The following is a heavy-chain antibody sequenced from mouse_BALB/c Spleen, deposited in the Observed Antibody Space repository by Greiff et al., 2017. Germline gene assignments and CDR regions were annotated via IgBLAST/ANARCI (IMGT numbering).Heavy chain of an antibody. Sequence: VQLQESGAELMKPGASVKISCKATGYTFSSYWIEWVKQRPGHGLEWIGEILPGSGSTNYNEKFKGKATFTADTSSNTAYMQLSSLTSEDSAVYYCASFLEYLYAMDYWGQGTSVTVSS. CDR3: ASFLEYLYAMDY. J-gene: IGHJ4*01. D-gene: IGHD5-2*01. CDR2: ILPGSGST. V-gene: IGHV1-9*01. CDR1: GYTFSSYW.